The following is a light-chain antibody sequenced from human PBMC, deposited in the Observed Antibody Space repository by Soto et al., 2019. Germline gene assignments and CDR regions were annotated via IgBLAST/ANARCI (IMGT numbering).Light chain of an antibody. Sequence: QSVLKQPPSVSGAPGHRVTISCTGSSSNIGAGYDVHWYQQLPGTAPKLLISGNSNRPSGVPDRFSGSKSGTSASLAITWLQAEDEADYYCQSYDSSLSGHWVFGGGTKLTVL. CDR2: GNS. CDR3: QSYDSSLSGHWV. J-gene: IGLJ3*02. V-gene: IGLV1-40*01. CDR1: SSNIGAGYD.